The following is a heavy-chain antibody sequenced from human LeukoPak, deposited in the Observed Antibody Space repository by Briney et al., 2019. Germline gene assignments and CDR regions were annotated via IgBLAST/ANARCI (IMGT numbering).Heavy chain of an antibody. D-gene: IGHD6-13*01. CDR1: GGSISSYY. Sequence: SETLSLTCTVSGGSISSYYWSWIRQPPGKGLEWIGYIYYSGSTNYNPSLKSRVTISVDTSKNQFSLKLSSVTAADTAVYYCARFPGSHYSSPLDYWGQGTLVTVSS. CDR3: ARFPGSHYSSPLDY. J-gene: IGHJ4*02. V-gene: IGHV4-59*01. CDR2: IYYSGST.